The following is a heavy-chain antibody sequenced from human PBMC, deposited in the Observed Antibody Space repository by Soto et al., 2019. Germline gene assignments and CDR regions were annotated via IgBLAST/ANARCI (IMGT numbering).Heavy chain of an antibody. CDR1: GGSISSSSYY. D-gene: IGHD3-9*01. J-gene: IGHJ4*02. Sequence: QLQLQESGPGLVKPSETLSLTCTVSGGSISSSSYYWGWIRQPPGKGLEWIGSIYYSGSTYYHPSLKSRVTISVYTSKNQFTLKLSSVTAADTAVYYCAGIRYFDWMSTYFDYWGQGTLVTVSS. CDR2: IYYSGST. V-gene: IGHV4-39*01. CDR3: AGIRYFDWMSTYFDY.